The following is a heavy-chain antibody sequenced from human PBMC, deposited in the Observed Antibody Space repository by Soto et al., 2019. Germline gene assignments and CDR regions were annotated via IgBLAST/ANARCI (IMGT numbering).Heavy chain of an antibody. CDR1: RCSG. CDR2: ISYDGSNK. J-gene: IGHJ6*02. CDR3: AKILQLGDYAYYYYGMDV. V-gene: IGHV3-30*18. Sequence: RCSGMHWVRQAPGKGLAWVAVISYDGSNKYYADSVTGRFTISRDNSKNTLYLQMNRLRAEDTAVYYCAKILQLGDYAYYYYGMDVWGQGTTVTVSS. D-gene: IGHD4-17*01.